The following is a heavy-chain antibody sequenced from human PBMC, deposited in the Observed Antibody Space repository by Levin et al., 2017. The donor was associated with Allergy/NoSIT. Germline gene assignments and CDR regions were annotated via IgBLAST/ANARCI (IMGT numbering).Heavy chain of an antibody. CDR3: ATFDFWSGYYLF. Sequence: GSLRLSCTVSGGSISSNDYNWGWIRQPPGKGLEFIGNIHHSGSTDYNPSLKSRVTISVDTSRNLVSLRVSSVTAADTAVYYCATFDFWSGYYLFWGQGTLVTVSS. CDR2: IHHSGST. CDR1: GGSISSNDYN. J-gene: IGHJ4*02. D-gene: IGHD3-3*01. V-gene: IGHV4-39*01.